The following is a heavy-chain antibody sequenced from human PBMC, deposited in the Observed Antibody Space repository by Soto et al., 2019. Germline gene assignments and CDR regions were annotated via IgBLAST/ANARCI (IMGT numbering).Heavy chain of an antibody. V-gene: IGHV3-30*18. J-gene: IGHJ4*02. D-gene: IGHD3-22*01. CDR1: GFTFSSYG. CDR2: ISYDGSNK. Sequence: SGGSLRLSCAASGFTFSSYGMHWVRQAPGKGLEWVAFISYDGSNKYYADSVKGRFTISRDNSKNTLYLQMNSLRAEDTAVYYCAKERVRRYYDSSGYLVRVYFDYWGQGTLVTVSS. CDR3: AKERVRRYYDSSGYLVRVYFDY.